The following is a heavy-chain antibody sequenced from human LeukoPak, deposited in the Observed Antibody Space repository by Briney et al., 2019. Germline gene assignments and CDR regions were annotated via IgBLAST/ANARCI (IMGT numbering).Heavy chain of an antibody. CDR2: ISRSSSYI. Sequence: GGSLRLSCVASGFTFSNHAMNWVRQAPGKGLEGVSSISRSSSYIYYADSVKGRFTISRATAKNSLYLQMNSLRAEDTAVYYCARDPFPGYSSGWYRVDYWGQGTLVTVSS. CDR3: ARDPFPGYSSGWYRVDY. D-gene: IGHD6-19*01. CDR1: GFTFSNHA. J-gene: IGHJ4*02. V-gene: IGHV3-21*01.